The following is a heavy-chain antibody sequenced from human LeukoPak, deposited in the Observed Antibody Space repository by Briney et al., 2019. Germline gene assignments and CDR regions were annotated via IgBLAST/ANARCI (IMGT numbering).Heavy chain of an antibody. CDR3: ARESLGKENTGCSVDY. D-gene: IGHD2-15*01. CDR2: MKQDGSEK. V-gene: IGHV3-7*01. J-gene: IGHJ4*02. Sequence: QAGGSLRLSCAASGFTFSRYWMTWVRQAPGKGLEWVANMKQDGSEKYYVDSVKGRFTISRDNAKNSLYLQMNSLRAEDTAVYYCARESLGKENTGCSVDYWGQGTLVTVSS. CDR1: GFTFSRYW.